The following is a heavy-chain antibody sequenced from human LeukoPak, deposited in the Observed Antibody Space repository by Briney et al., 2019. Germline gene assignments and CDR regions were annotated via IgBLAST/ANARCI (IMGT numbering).Heavy chain of an antibody. CDR1: GGSISSYY. V-gene: IGHV4-4*07. CDR3: ARDVRYCSSTSCSNWFDP. D-gene: IGHD2-2*01. J-gene: IGHJ5*02. Sequence: SETLSLTCTVSGGSISSYYWSWIRQPAGKGLEWIGRIYTSGSTNYNPSLKSRVTMSVDTSKNQLSLRLSSVTAADTAVYYCARDVRYCSSTSCSNWFDPWGQGTLVTVSS. CDR2: IYTSGST.